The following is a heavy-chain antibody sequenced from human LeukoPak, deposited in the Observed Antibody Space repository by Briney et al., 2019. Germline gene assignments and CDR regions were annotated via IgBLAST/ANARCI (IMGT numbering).Heavy chain of an antibody. Sequence: ASVKVSCKASGYTFTGYYIHWMRQAPGQGPEWMGWINANSGGTKYAQKLQGRVTVTRDTSISTAYMELSSLRSDDTAVYYCARDLLFRVVVAGPWAFDIWGQGTMVTVSS. J-gene: IGHJ3*02. CDR3: ARDLLFRVVVAGPWAFDI. CDR1: GYTFTGYY. V-gene: IGHV1-2*02. CDR2: INANSGGT. D-gene: IGHD6-19*01.